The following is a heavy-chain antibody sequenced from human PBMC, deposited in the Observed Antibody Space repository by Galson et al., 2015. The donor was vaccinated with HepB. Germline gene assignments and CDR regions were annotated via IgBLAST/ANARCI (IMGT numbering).Heavy chain of an antibody. CDR3: AKDSLGGSGYFDY. V-gene: IGHV3-30*18. D-gene: IGHD3-22*01. CDR2: VSHDGRNE. J-gene: IGHJ4*02. CDR1: GFIFSNHG. Sequence: LRLSCAVSGFIFSNHGMHWVRQAPGKGLEWVAVVSHDGRNEYYSDSVKGRFIISRDMSKRKLYLQMHSLRPEDTAVYYCAKDSLGGSGYFDYWGQGTLVTVSS.